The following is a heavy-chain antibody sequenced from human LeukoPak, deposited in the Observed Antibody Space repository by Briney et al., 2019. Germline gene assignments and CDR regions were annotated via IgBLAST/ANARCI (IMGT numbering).Heavy chain of an antibody. J-gene: IGHJ3*02. V-gene: IGHV1-46*01. D-gene: IGHD5-18*01. CDR2: INPSGGDT. CDR3: ARERSYGVDAFDI. Sequence: ASVKVSCKASGYTFSSNYIHWVRQAPGQGLEWMGIINPSGGDTNYAQKFQGSVTVTRDMSTNIVYMELSSLRSEDTALYYCARERSYGVDAFDIWGQGTMVTVSS. CDR1: GYTFSSNY.